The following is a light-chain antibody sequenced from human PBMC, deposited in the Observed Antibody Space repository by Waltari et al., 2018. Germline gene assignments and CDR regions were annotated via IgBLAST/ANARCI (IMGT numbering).Light chain of an antibody. V-gene: IGLV1-40*01. Sequence: QSVLTQPPSVSGAPGQRVTVSCTGSPSNTGAGYDVQWYQQFPGRAPKLVIYANTYRPSGVPDRFSATKSGSSASLAITGLQAEDEADYYCQSYDKILSAWVFGGGTKLTVL. CDR1: PSNTGAGYD. CDR3: QSYDKILSAWV. CDR2: ANT. J-gene: IGLJ3*02.